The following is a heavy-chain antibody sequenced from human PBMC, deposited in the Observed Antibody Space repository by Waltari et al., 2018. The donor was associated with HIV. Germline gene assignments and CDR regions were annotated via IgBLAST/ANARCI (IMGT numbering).Heavy chain of an antibody. V-gene: IGHV1-69*01. CDR3: ARGGIAMVRGVSGYGMDV. Sequence: QVQLVQSGAAVKKPGSSVKVSCKASGGTFSSYPISWVRQAPGQGPEWMGGIVPIFGTPNYAQKFQGRVTITADESTSTAYMELSSLTSEDTAVYYCARGGIAMVRGVSGYGMDVWGQGTKVIVSS. CDR2: IVPIFGTP. J-gene: IGHJ6*02. CDR1: GGTFSSYP. D-gene: IGHD3-10*01.